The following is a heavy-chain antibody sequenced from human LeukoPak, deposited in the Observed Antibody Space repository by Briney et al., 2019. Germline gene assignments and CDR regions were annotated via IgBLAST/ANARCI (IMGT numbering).Heavy chain of an antibody. D-gene: IGHD3-10*01. Sequence: GGSLRLSCAASRFTLNTYAMSWVRQAPGKGLEWVSAISGSGGSTYYADSVKGRFTISRDNSKNTLYLQMNSLRAEDTAVYYCAKEGYYGSGSYYIELDYWGQGTLVTVSS. CDR1: RFTLNTYA. CDR3: AKEGYYGSGSYYIELDY. V-gene: IGHV3-23*01. J-gene: IGHJ4*02. CDR2: ISGSGGST.